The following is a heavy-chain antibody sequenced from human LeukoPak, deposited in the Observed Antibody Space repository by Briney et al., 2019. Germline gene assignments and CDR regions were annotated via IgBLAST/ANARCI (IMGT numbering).Heavy chain of an antibody. CDR3: ARGDLYSSSPFDY. Sequence: SETLSLTCTVSGGSISSYYWSWIRQPPGKGLEWIGYIYYSGSTNYNPSLKSRVTISVDTSKNQFSLKLSSVTAADTAVYYCARGDLYSSSPFDYWGQGTLVTVSS. D-gene: IGHD6-13*01. V-gene: IGHV4-59*01. CDR2: IYYSGST. J-gene: IGHJ4*02. CDR1: GGSISSYY.